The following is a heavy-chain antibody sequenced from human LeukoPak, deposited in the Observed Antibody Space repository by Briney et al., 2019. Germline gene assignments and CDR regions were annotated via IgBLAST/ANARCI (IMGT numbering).Heavy chain of an antibody. CDR1: GFSLSTRGVG. CDR2: IYWNDDK. J-gene: IGHJ4*02. Sequence: SGPTLVNPTQTLTLTCTFSGFSLSTRGVGVGWIRQPPGKALEWLSLIYWNDDKRYSPSLKSRLTITKDTSKNQVVLTMTNLDPVDTATYYCAHRLDSGYGDTNFDFWGQGTLVTVSS. V-gene: IGHV2-5*01. CDR3: AHRLDSGYGDTNFDF. D-gene: IGHD5-12*01.